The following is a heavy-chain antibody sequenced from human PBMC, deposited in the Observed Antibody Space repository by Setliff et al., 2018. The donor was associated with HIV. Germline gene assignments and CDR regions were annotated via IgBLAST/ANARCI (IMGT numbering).Heavy chain of an antibody. V-gene: IGHV4-34*01. CDR3: ARPSAANFFYSYAMDV. D-gene: IGHD6-13*01. CDR1: GGSFSGYY. CDR2: INHSGSA. Sequence: TLSLTCAVYGGSFSGYYWTWIRQPPGKGLEWIGKINHSGSAKYNPSLQSRVAISVDISKNQFSLKLNSVTPDDTAVYYCARPSAANFFYSYAMDVWGQGSTVTVSS. J-gene: IGHJ6*02.